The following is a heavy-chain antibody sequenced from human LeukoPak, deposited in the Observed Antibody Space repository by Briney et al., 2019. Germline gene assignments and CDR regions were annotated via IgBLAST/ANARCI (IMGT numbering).Heavy chain of an antibody. J-gene: IGHJ3*02. CDR2: MNPNSGGT. CDR1: GYTFTAYY. V-gene: IGHV1-2*02. CDR3: ARKVEFLDALDI. D-gene: IGHD1-1*01. Sequence: ASVKVSCKASGYTFTAYYMHWVRQAPGQGLEWMGWMNPNSGGTNYAQKFEGRVTMTRDTSISTAYMGLSRLRSDDTAVYYCARKVEFLDALDIWGQGTMVTVSS.